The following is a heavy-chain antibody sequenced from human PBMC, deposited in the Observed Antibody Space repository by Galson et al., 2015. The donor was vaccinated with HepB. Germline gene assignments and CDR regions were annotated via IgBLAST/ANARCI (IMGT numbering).Heavy chain of an antibody. D-gene: IGHD5-12*01. V-gene: IGHV7-4-1*02. Sequence: SVKVSCKASGYTFTNYAMNWVRQAPGQGLEWMGWINTNTGNPTYAQGFTRRFVFSLDTSVSTAYLQITSLKAEDTAVYYCARDGYSGYVLAFDIWGQGTMVTVSS. CDR1: GYTFTNYA. CDR2: INTNTGNP. J-gene: IGHJ3*02. CDR3: ARDGYSGYVLAFDI.